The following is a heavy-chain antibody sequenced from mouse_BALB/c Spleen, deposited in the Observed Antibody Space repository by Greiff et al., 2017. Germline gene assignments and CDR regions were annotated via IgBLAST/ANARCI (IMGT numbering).Heavy chain of an antibody. CDR2: IDPENGNT. CDR1: GFNIKDYY. V-gene: IGHV14-1*02. Sequence: VQLQQSGAELVRPGALVKLSCKASGFNIKDYYMHWVKQRPEQGLEWIGWIDPENGNTIYDPKFQGKASITADTSSNTAYLQLSSLTSEDTAVYYCARGGGNYEAYWGQGTLVTVSA. D-gene: IGHD2-1*01. CDR3: ARGGGNYEAY. J-gene: IGHJ3*01.